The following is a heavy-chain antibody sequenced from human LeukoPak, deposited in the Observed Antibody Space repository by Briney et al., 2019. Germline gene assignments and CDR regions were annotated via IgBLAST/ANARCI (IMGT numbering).Heavy chain of an antibody. Sequence: GGSLRLSCAASGFTFSFYGMNWVRQAPGKGLEWVSYISTSSDTIYYADSVMGRFTISRDNAKNSLYLQMNSLRAEDTAIYYCARDGTYTRNYYYYAMDVWGQGTTVTVSS. CDR2: ISTSSDTI. D-gene: IGHD3-16*01. CDR1: GFTFSFYG. V-gene: IGHV3-48*04. CDR3: ARDGTYTRNYYYYAMDV. J-gene: IGHJ6*02.